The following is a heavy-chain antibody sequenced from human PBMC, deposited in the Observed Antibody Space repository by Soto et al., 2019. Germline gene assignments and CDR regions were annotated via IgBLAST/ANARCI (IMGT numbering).Heavy chain of an antibody. CDR3: GRDSLHSSSSGFGY. J-gene: IGHJ4*01. CDR1: GGSSSSYY. Sequence: SELLCLTCTVSGGSSSSYYWSWIRQHPGKGLEWIGYIYYSGSTNYNPSLKSRVTISVDTSKNQFSLKLSSVTAADTAVYYCGRDSLHSSSSGFGYWGHGTLVTVTS. V-gene: IGHV4-59*01. CDR2: IYYSGST. D-gene: IGHD6-6*01.